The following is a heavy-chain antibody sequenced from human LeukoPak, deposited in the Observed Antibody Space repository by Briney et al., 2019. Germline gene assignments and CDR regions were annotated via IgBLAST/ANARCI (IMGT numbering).Heavy chain of an antibody. D-gene: IGHD2-15*01. CDR1: GFTVSSNY. CDR2: IYSGGST. CDR3: ARARVVASFDS. Sequence: QSGGSLRLSCAASGFTVSSNYMSWVRQAPGKGLEWVSVIYSGGSTYYADSVKGRFTISRDNSKNTLYLQMDSLRAEDTAVYYCARARVVASFDSWGQGTLVTVSS. J-gene: IGHJ4*02. V-gene: IGHV3-53*01.